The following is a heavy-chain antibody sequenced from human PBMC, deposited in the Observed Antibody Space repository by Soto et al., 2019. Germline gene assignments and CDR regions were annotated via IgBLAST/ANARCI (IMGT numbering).Heavy chain of an antibody. D-gene: IGHD3-22*01. CDR2: VSLDGLSK. J-gene: IGHJ1*01. CDR3: AKVLHNLDISGYPQH. CDR1: GFTFSKYG. Sequence: EGSLRLSCAGSGFTFSKYGLHWDRQAPGKGPDWVAVVSLDGLSKYYGGSVKGRFTIPRDNSKDRLFLQMNSLRVDDTAVYYCAKVLHNLDISGYPQHWGQGTLVTVSS. V-gene: IGHV3-30*18.